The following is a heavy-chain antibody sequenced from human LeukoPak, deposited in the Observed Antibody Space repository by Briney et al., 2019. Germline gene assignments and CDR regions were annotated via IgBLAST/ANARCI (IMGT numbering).Heavy chain of an antibody. CDR3: ARHQGQYCSSTSCYKADYYYYYMDV. Sequence: MASETLSLTCTVSGGSISSYYWSWIRQPAGKGLEWIGRIYTSGSTNYNPSLKSRVTISVDTSKNQFSLKLSSVTAADTAVYYCARHQGQYCSSTSCYKADYYYYYMDVWGKGTTVTVSS. V-gene: IGHV4-4*07. CDR1: GGSISSYY. J-gene: IGHJ6*03. CDR2: IYTSGST. D-gene: IGHD2-2*02.